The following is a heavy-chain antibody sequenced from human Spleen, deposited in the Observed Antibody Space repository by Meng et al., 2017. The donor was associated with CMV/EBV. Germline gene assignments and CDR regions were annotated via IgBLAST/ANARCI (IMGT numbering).Heavy chain of an antibody. J-gene: IGHJ6*02. CDR3: AVSSTYYDDSGAFPLSYYSTMDV. D-gene: IGHD3-22*01. V-gene: IGHV1-58*01. Sequence: SVKVSCKTSGLNFDTSTVQWVRQTRGQRLEWMGGIVAGIGNRNYAQRFRGRVFVTRDMATSTFYMELTRLRVEDTAVYYCAVSSTYYDDSGAFPLSYYSTMDVWGQGTTVTVSS. CDR1: GLNFDTST. CDR2: IVAGIGNR.